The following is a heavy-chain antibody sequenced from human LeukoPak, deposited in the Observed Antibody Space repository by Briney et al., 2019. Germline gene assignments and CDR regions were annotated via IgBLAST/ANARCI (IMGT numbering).Heavy chain of an antibody. Sequence: PSETLSLTCTVSGGSISSYYWSWIRQPPGKGLEWIGYIYYTGSTNYNPSLKSRVTISVDTSKNQFSLKLSSVTAADTAVYYCARDGYSGSDALWGQGTLVTVSS. CDR3: ARDGYSGSDAL. D-gene: IGHD5-12*01. V-gene: IGHV4-59*01. J-gene: IGHJ4*02. CDR2: IYYTGST. CDR1: GGSISSYY.